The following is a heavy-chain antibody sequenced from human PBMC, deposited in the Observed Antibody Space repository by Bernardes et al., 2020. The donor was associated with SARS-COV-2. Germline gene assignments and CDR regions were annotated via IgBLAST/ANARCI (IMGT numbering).Heavy chain of an antibody. CDR2: ITASSDDL. Sequence: GGSLRLSCAASGFTFSTYSMNWVRQAPGQGLEWVSYITASSDDLYYADSVKGRFTISRDNAKNSLFLQMDSLRAEDTAVYYCARDKEMIRGVNMPDYWGQGTLVTVSS. D-gene: IGHD3-10*01. J-gene: IGHJ4*02. CDR3: ARDKEMIRGVNMPDY. CDR1: GFTFSTYS. V-gene: IGHV3-21*06.